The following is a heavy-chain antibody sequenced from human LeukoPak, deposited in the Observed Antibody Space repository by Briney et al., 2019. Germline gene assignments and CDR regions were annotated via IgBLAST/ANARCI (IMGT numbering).Heavy chain of an antibody. CDR3: ARGWGAARHLYFDY. CDR2: INHSGST. J-gene: IGHJ4*02. D-gene: IGHD6-6*01. V-gene: IGHV4-34*01. Sequence: PSETLSLTCAVYGGSFSGYYWSWIRQPPGKGLEWIGEINHSGSTNYNPSLKSRVTISVDTSKNQFSLKLSSVTAADTAAYYCARGWGAARHLYFDYWGQGTLVTVSS. CDR1: GGSFSGYY.